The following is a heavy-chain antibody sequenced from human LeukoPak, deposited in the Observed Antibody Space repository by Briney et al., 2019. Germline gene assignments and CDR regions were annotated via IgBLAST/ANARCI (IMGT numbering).Heavy chain of an antibody. V-gene: IGHV4-59*01. CDR2: IYYSGST. Sequence: NPSETLSLTCTVSGGSISSYYWSWIRQSPGKGLEWLGYIYYSGSTNYNPSLKSRVTISVDTSKNQFSLKVSSVTAADTAVYYCARGANPGIAVAAPFDYWGQGTLVTVSS. D-gene: IGHD6-19*01. CDR3: ARGANPGIAVAAPFDY. CDR1: GGSISSYY. J-gene: IGHJ4*02.